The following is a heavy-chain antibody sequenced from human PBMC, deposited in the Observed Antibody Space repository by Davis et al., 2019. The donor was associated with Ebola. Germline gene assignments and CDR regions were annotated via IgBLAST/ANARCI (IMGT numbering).Heavy chain of an antibody. CDR1: GFTFSSYA. D-gene: IGHD6-6*01. CDR2: ISGSGGST. J-gene: IGHJ5*02. Sequence: PGGSLRLSCAGSGFTFSSYAMSWVRQAPGKGLEWVSAISGSGGSTYYADSVKGRFTISRDNSKNTLYLQMNSLRAEDTAVYYCAKGGPAARPRYNWFDPWGQGTLVTVSS. V-gene: IGHV3-23*01. CDR3: AKGGPAARPRYNWFDP.